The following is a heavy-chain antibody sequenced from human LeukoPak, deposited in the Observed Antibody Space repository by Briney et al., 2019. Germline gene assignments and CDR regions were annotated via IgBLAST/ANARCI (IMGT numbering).Heavy chain of an antibody. CDR3: ARVRVDTAMADPFDY. D-gene: IGHD5-18*01. CDR1: GFTFSAYW. J-gene: IGHJ4*02. CDR2: IKQDGSEK. V-gene: IGHV3-7*01. Sequence: GGSLRLSCAASGFTFSAYWMSWVRQAPGKGLEWVATIKQDGSEKYYVDSVKGRFTISRDNAKNSLYLQMNSLRAEDTAVYYCARVRVDTAMADPFDYWGQGTLVTVSS.